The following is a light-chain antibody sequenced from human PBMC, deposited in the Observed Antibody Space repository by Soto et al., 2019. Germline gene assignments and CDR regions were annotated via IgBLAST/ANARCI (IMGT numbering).Light chain of an antibody. Sequence: QSALTQPPSASGSPGQSVSISCTGTSSDVGGSDYVSWYQHHPGKAPKLTIYDVNKRPSEVPHRFSGSKSGNVASLTVSGLRAEDEADYYCVSPVDHTNFFGTGTKLTVL. V-gene: IGLV2-8*01. J-gene: IGLJ1*01. CDR3: VSPVDHTNF. CDR2: DVN. CDR1: SSDVGGSDY.